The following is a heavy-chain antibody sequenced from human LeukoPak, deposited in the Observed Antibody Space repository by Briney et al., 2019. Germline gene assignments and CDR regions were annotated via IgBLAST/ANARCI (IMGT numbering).Heavy chain of an antibody. J-gene: IGHJ4*02. V-gene: IGHV4-59*01. CDR3: ARGGSYHGY. CDR2: IYYSGTT. D-gene: IGHD1-26*01. Sequence: SETLSLTCIVSGDSISGYYWSWIRQPPGKGLEWIGNIYYSGTTNYNPSLKSRVTISVDTSKNQFSLKLSSVTAADTAIYYCARGGSYHGYWGQGTLVTVSS. CDR1: GDSISGYY.